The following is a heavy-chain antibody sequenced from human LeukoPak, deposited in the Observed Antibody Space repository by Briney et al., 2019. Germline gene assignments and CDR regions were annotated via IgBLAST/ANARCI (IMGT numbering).Heavy chain of an antibody. J-gene: IGHJ5*02. CDR1: GYAITNGHH. Sequence: SETLSLTCTVSGYAITNGHHWGWIRQPPGKGLEWIGSMFHSGSTYYNPSLKSRVTISVDTSKNQFSLKLTSVTAADTAVYYCATSRFSGGLGRFDPWGQGTLVTVSS. CDR3: ATSRFSGGLGRFDP. CDR2: MFHSGST. V-gene: IGHV4-38-2*02. D-gene: IGHD3-10*01.